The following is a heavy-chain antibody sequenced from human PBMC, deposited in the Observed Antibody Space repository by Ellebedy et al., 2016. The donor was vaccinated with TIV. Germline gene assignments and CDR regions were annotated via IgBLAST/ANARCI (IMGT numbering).Heavy chain of an antibody. CDR3: ARETYASLDS. D-gene: IGHD2-2*01. Sequence: PGGSLRLSCAVSGFTFSDHFMTWVRQAPGKGLEWVGRSRNKANGYTTDYAASVKGRFTISRDESKNTLYLQMSSLKTEDTALYYCARETYASLDSWGQGTLVTVSS. J-gene: IGHJ4*02. CDR1: GFTFSDHF. V-gene: IGHV3-72*01. CDR2: SRNKANGYTT.